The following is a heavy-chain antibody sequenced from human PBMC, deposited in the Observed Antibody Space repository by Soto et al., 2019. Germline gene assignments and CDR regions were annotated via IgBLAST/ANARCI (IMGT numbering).Heavy chain of an antibody. D-gene: IGHD2-15*01. J-gene: IGHJ4*02. Sequence: GGSLRLSCAASGFTFSGYNLNWVRQAPGKGLEWVSSITSSGTYIYYADSVKGRFTISRDNAKNSLYLQMNSLRAEDTAVYYCATDQGGNPLGCPDYWGQGTLFTVSS. CDR1: GFTFSGYN. V-gene: IGHV3-21*01. CDR2: ITSSGTYI. CDR3: ATDQGGNPLGCPDY.